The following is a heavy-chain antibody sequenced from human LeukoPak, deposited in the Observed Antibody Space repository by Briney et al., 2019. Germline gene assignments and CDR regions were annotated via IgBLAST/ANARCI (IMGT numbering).Heavy chain of an antibody. J-gene: IGHJ4*02. D-gene: IGHD2-21*02. CDR3: ARVGGVVTANALDY. Sequence: GGSLRLSCAASGFTFSNYGMHWVRQAPGKGLEWVAVIWYDGSNKYYADSVKGRFTISRDNSKNTLYLQMNSLRAEDTAVYYCARVGGVVTANALDYWGQGTLVTVSS. CDR2: IWYDGSNK. CDR1: GFTFSNYG. V-gene: IGHV3-33*08.